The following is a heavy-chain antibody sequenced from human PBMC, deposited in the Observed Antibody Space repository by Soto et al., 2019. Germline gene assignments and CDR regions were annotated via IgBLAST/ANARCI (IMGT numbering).Heavy chain of an antibody. Sequence: QVQLQQWGAGLLKPSETLSLTCAVYGGSFSGYYWSWIRQPPGKGLEWIGEINHSGSTNYNPSLKSRVTISVDTSKNQFSLKLSSVTAADTAVYYGARGLRYYGSGSYGYYYYMDVWGKGTTVTVSS. V-gene: IGHV4-34*01. J-gene: IGHJ6*03. D-gene: IGHD3-10*01. CDR2: INHSGST. CDR3: ARGLRYYGSGSYGYYYYMDV. CDR1: GGSFSGYY.